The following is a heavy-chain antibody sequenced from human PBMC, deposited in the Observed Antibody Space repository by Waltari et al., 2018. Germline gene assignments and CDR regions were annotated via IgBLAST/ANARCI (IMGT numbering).Heavy chain of an antibody. V-gene: IGHV4-38-2*01. J-gene: IGHJ5*02. CDR1: GGSISGGYG. D-gene: IGHD1-1*01. CDR3: ARVVLERRGKYNRFDV. Sequence: QVQLQESGPAVVKPSETLSLTCAVSGGSISGGYGWSWIRQAPGKGLEWIGSIYGSSVSTYYNPSLKSRVTLSKDTSKNQFSLKLSSVTAADTAVYSCARVVLERRGKYNRFDVWGPGVLVTVSS. CDR2: IYGSSVST.